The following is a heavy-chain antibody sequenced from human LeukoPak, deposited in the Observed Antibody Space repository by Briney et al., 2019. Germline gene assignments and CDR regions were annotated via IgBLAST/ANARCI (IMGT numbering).Heavy chain of an antibody. V-gene: IGHV3-30-3*01. Sequence: GGSLRLSCAASGFTFSSYAMHWVRQAPGKGLEWVAVISYDGSNKYYADSVKGRFTISRDNSKNTLYLQMNSLRAEDTAVYYCARDGEYCSGGSCYWGQGTLVTVSS. CDR1: GFTFSSYA. D-gene: IGHD2-15*01. CDR3: ARDGEYCSGGSCY. J-gene: IGHJ4*02. CDR2: ISYDGSNK.